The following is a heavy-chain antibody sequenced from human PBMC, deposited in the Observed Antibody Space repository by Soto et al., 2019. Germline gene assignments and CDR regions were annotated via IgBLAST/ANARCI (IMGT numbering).Heavy chain of an antibody. V-gene: IGHV1-2*02. J-gene: IGHJ4*02. CDR1: RYTFTDYY. Sequence: ASVKVSCKASRYTFTDYYVHWVRQSPGQGLEWMGWINANSGVTKFPQKFQGRVIMTRGTSISTVYMELSRLTSDDTAVYYCASAGLTTLELATIYWGQGTQVTVSS. D-gene: IGHD5-12*01. CDR3: ASAGLTTLELATIY. CDR2: INANSGVT.